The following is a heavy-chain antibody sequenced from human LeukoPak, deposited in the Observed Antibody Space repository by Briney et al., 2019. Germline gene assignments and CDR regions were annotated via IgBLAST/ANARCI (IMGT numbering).Heavy chain of an antibody. CDR1: GYTFTSYG. CDR3: ARLHDYDDYAWFDY. CDR2: ISAYNGNT. Sequence: GESLKISCKASGYTFTSYGISWVRQAPGQGLEWMGWISAYNGNTNYAQKLQGRVTMTTDTSTSTAYMELRSLRSDDTAVYYCARLHDYDDYAWFDYWGQGTLVTVSS. J-gene: IGHJ4*02. V-gene: IGHV1-18*01. D-gene: IGHD4-17*01.